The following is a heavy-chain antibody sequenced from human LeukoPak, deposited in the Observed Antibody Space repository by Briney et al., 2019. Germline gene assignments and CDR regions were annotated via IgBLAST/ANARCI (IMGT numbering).Heavy chain of an antibody. CDR3: ARASYTGELDY. CDR1: GGSISSYY. D-gene: IGHD7-27*01. V-gene: IGHV4-59*01. J-gene: IGHJ4*02. CDR2: TYYSGST. Sequence: SETLSLTCTVSGGSISSYYWSWIRQPPGKGLEWIGYTYYSGSTNYNPSLKSRVTISVDTSKNQFSLKLSSVTAADTAVYYCARASYTGELDYWGQGTLVTVSS.